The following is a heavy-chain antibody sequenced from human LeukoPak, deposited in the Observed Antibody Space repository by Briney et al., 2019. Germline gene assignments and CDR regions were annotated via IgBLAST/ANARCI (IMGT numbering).Heavy chain of an antibody. Sequence: GGSLRLSCAASGFTFSSYGMHWVRQAPGKGLEWVAVISYDESNKYYADSVKGRFTISRDNSKNTLYLQMNSLRAEDTAVYYCAKAPLVLRAQPIYYFDYWGQGTLVTVSS. V-gene: IGHV3-30*18. D-gene: IGHD1-1*01. CDR2: ISYDESNK. J-gene: IGHJ4*02. CDR1: GFTFSSYG. CDR3: AKAPLVLRAQPIYYFDY.